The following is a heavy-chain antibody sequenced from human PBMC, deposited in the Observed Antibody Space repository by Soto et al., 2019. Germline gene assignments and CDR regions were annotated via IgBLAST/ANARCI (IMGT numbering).Heavy chain of an antibody. CDR2: IYYSGST. J-gene: IGHJ5*02. V-gene: IGHV4-31*03. CDR1: VASISSGGYY. CDR3: ARESRYDTGGYPPWFAP. Sequence: QVQLQESGPGLVKPSQTLSLTCTVSVASISSGGYYWSWIRQHPGEGLEWIGYIYYSGSTSYNPALTSRVTISVDPSNNPFSLKLSSVTAADTAVYYCARESRYDTGGYPPWFAPWGQGTLVTVSS. D-gene: IGHD3-22*01.